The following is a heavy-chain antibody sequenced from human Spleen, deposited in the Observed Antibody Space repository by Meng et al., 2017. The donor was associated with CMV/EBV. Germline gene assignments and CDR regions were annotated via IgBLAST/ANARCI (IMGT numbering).Heavy chain of an antibody. V-gene: IGHV4-38-2*02. CDR1: GASISSIYY. CDR2: IFHSGIT. CDR3: ARDIYLRSFDY. Sequence: LPCAVSGASISSIYYWGWIRQSPGKGLEWIGSIFHSGITYYNPSLKSGVTLSLDTSKNQFSLSLSSVTAADTAVYFCARDIYLRSFDYWGQGTLVTVSS. D-gene: IGHD5-12*01. J-gene: IGHJ4*02.